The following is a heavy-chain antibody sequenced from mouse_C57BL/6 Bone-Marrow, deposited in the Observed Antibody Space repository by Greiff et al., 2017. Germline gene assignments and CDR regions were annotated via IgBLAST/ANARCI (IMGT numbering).Heavy chain of an antibody. CDR3: ERKGIYYNGSSPWFAY. J-gene: IGHJ3*01. CDR1: GYAFSSYW. D-gene: IGHD1-1*01. CDR2: IYPGDGDT. V-gene: IGHV1-80*01. Sequence: VQLQQSGAELVKPGASVKISCKASGYAFSSYWMNWVKQRPGQGLEWIGQIYPGDGDTNYNGKFKGKATLTVDKSSCTAYLQLRSLTSEDSAVYLGERKGIYYNGSSPWFAYWGQGTLVTVSA.